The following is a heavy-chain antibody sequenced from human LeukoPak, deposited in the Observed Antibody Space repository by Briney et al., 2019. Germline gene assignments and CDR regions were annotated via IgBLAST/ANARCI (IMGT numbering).Heavy chain of an antibody. Sequence: PSETLSLTCAVSGGSISSSNWWSWIRQPPGKGLEWIGEIYHSGSTNYNPSLKSRVTISVDKSKTQFSLKLSSVTAADTAVYYCARDKWERRYAFDIWGQGTMVTVSS. V-gene: IGHV4-4*02. CDR1: GGSISSSNW. D-gene: IGHD1-26*01. J-gene: IGHJ3*02. CDR3: ARDKWERRYAFDI. CDR2: IYHSGST.